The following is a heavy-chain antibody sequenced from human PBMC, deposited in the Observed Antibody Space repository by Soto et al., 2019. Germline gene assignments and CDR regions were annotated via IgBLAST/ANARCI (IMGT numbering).Heavy chain of an antibody. Sequence: QLQLQESGPGLVKPSETLSLTCTVSGGSISSSSYYWGWIRQPPGKGLEWIGSIYYSGSTYYNPSLKSRVTISVDTSKNQFSLKLSSVTAADTAVYYCARHSYDRRITIFGVVINGHNWFDPWGQGTLVTVSS. V-gene: IGHV4-39*01. CDR3: ARHSYDRRITIFGVVINGHNWFDP. CDR1: GGSISSSSYY. CDR2: IYYSGST. D-gene: IGHD3-3*01. J-gene: IGHJ5*02.